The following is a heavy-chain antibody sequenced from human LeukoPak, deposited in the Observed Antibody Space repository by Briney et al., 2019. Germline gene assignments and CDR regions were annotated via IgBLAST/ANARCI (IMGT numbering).Heavy chain of an antibody. CDR2: VRYDGTKK. CDR3: ARERDGRFFYY. Sequence: GGSLRLSCAASGLTFSGFALSWVRRPPGKGLEWVATVRYDGTKKYYADSVKGRFTISRDNSKSTLNLEMTSVTDEDTAVCYWARERDGRFFYYYGHGTLVTVSS. V-gene: IGHV3-30*02. J-gene: IGHJ4*01. CDR1: GLTFSGFA. D-gene: IGHD5-24*01.